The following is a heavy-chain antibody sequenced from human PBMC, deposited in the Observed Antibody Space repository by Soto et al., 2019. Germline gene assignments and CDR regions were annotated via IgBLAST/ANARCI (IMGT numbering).Heavy chain of an antibody. CDR2: IKSKTDGGPT. D-gene: IGHD3-10*01. CDR1: GFTFSNAW. CDR3: SLSLGSAY. J-gene: IGHJ4*02. V-gene: IGHV3-15*01. Sequence: GGSLRLSCAAPGFTFSNAWRSWSRQAPGKGLEWVGRIKSKTDGGPTDYAAPGKGRFTISSDDSKNTLYLQMNSLKTEETAVYYCSLSLGSAYWGQGTMVTVYS.